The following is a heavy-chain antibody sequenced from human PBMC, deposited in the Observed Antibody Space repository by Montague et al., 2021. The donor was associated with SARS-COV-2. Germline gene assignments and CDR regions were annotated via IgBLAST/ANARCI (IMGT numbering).Heavy chain of an antibody. D-gene: IGHD3-10*01. J-gene: IGHJ6*02. Sequence: SETLSLTCTVSGGSISSYYWSWIRQPPGKGLEWIGYIYYSGSTNYNPSLKSRVTISVDTTKNQSSLKLSSVTAADTAAYYCARAGSGSYSFYYYYGRDVWGQGTTVTVSS. CDR1: GGSISSYY. CDR2: IYYSGST. CDR3: ARAGSGSYSFYYYYGRDV. V-gene: IGHV4-59*08.